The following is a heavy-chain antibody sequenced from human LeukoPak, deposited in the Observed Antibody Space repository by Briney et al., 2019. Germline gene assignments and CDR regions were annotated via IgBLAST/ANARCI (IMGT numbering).Heavy chain of an antibody. CDR1: GFTFSSYW. D-gene: IGHD1-26*01. J-gene: IGHJ4*02. V-gene: IGHV3-7*01. Sequence: PGGSLRLSCAASGFTFSSYWMSWVRQAPGKGLEWVANIKQDGSEKYYVDSVKGRFTISRDNAKNSLYLQMNSLRAEDTAVYYCARDKIVGATKLDYWGQGTLVTVSS. CDR2: IKQDGSEK. CDR3: ARDKIVGATKLDY.